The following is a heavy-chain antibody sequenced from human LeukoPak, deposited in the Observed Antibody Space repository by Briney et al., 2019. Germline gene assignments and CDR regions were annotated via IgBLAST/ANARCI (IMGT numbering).Heavy chain of an antibody. J-gene: IGHJ6*03. CDR1: GGTFSSYA. V-gene: IGHV1-69*06. Sequence: ASVTVSCKASGGTFSSYAISWVRQAPGQGLEWMGGIIPIFGTANYAQKFQGRVTITADKSTSTAYMELSSLRSEDTAVYYCARDRGRDDYGDYVNYYYYMDVWGKGTTVTVSS. CDR3: ARDRGRDDYGDYVNYYYYMDV. D-gene: IGHD4-17*01. CDR2: IIPIFGTA.